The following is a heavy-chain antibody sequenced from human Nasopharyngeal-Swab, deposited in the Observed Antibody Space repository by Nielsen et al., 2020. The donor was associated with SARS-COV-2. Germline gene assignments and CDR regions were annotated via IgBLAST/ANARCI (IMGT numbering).Heavy chain of an antibody. CDR2: FDPEDGET. CDR3: ARAGAAAPGVYYGMDV. V-gene: IGHV1-24*01. Sequence: ASVKVSCKVSGYTLTELSMHWVQQAPGKGLEWMGGFDPEDGETIYAQKFQGRVTITADKSTSTAYMELSSLRSEDTAVYYCARAGAAAPGVYYGMDVWGQGTTVTVSS. CDR1: GYTLTELS. J-gene: IGHJ6*02. D-gene: IGHD6-13*01.